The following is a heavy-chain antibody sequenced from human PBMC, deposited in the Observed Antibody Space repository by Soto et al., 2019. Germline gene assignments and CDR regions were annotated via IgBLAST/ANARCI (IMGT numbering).Heavy chain of an antibody. Sequence: QVQLVQSGAEVKKPGASVKVSCKASGYTFTGYYMHWVRQAPGQGLEWMGWINPNSGGTNYAQKFQGWVTMTRDTSISTAYMELSRLRSDDTAVYYCAREGPAGVVIIGGYFDYWGQGTLVTVSS. V-gene: IGHV1-2*04. CDR3: AREGPAGVVIIGGYFDY. D-gene: IGHD3-3*01. CDR2: INPNSGGT. CDR1: GYTFTGYY. J-gene: IGHJ4*02.